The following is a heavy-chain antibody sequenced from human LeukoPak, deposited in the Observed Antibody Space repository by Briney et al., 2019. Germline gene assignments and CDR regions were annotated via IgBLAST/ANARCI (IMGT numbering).Heavy chain of an antibody. CDR3: ARDQVAGMFDY. Sequence: SETLSLTCTVSGGSISSYYWSWIRQPPGKGLEWIGYIYYSGSTNYNPSLKSRVTISVDTSKNQLSLRLSSVTAADTAVYYCARDQVAGMFDYWRQGTLVTVSS. J-gene: IGHJ4*02. V-gene: IGHV4-59*01. D-gene: IGHD6-19*01. CDR1: GGSISSYY. CDR2: IYYSGST.